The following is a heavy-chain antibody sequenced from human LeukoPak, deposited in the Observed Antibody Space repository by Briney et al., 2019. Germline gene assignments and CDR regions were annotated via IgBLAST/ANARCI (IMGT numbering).Heavy chain of an antibody. D-gene: IGHD5-12*01. V-gene: IGHV4-30-4*08. J-gene: IGHJ4*02. CDR1: Y. CDR2: IYYSGST. Sequence: YWIGWVRQMPGKGLEWIGYIYYSGSTYYNPSLKSRVTISVDTSKNQFSLKLSSVTAADTAVYYCATLRVATPYYFDYWGQGTLVTVSS. CDR3: ATLRVATPYYFDY.